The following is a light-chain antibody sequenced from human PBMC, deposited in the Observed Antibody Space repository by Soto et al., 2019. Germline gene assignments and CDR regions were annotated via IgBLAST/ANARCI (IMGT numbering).Light chain of an antibody. CDR1: RSVSHS. CDR3: QQRGSWPPSIT. V-gene: IGKV3-11*01. Sequence: EVVLTQSPATLSLSPGDRATLSCRASRSVSHSLAWYQQKPGQAPRLLIHDASSRATGIPARFSGGGSETDFTLTISSLEPEDFAVYYCQQRGSWPPSITFGQGTRLEIK. CDR2: DAS. J-gene: IGKJ5*01.